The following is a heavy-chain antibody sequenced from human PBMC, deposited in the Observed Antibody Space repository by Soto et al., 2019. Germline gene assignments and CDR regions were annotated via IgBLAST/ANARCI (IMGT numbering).Heavy chain of an antibody. J-gene: IGHJ4*02. CDR2: ISYDGSNK. V-gene: IGHV3-30*03. CDR1: GFTFSGYG. Sequence: PGESLRLFCAASGFTFSGYGMHWVRQAPGKGLECVAVISYDGSNKYYADSVKGRFTISRDNGKNLLYLQMNDLRDEDTAVYYCARGTYYPGDNGYYYFDSWGKGTLVTVSS. D-gene: IGHD3-3*01. CDR3: ARGTYYPGDNGYYYFDS.